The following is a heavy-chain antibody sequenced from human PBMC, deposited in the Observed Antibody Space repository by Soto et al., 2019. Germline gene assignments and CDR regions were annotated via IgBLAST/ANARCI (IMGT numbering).Heavy chain of an antibody. D-gene: IGHD6-13*01. CDR1: GGSISSYY. J-gene: IGHJ6*02. Sequence: QVQLQESGPGLVKPSETLSLTCTVSGGSISSYYWSWIRQPAGKGLEWIGRIYTSGSTNYNPSLKRRVTMSVDTSKNQFSLKLSSVTAADTAVYYCARENRPGIAAAGTYLWYRGPWNYGMDVWGQGTTVTVSS. CDR2: IYTSGST. V-gene: IGHV4-4*07. CDR3: ARENRPGIAAAGTYLWYRGPWNYGMDV.